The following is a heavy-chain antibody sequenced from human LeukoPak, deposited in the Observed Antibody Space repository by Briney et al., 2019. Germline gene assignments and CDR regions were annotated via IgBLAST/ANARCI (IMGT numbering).Heavy chain of an antibody. J-gene: IGHJ3*02. V-gene: IGHV5-51*01. CDR1: GYSFTSYW. CDR3: ARQVGIPAVRGPFDI. D-gene: IGHD6-25*01. Sequence: GESLKISCKGSGYSFTSYWIGWVRQMPGKGLEWMGIIYPGDSDTRYSPSFQGQVTISADRSISPAYLQWSSLKASDTAMYYCARQVGIPAVRGPFDIWGQGTMVTVSS. CDR2: IYPGDSDT.